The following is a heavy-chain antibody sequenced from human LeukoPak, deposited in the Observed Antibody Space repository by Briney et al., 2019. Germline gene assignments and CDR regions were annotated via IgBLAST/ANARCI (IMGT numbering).Heavy chain of an antibody. J-gene: IGHJ4*02. D-gene: IGHD6-19*01. CDR1: GGSISSYY. Sequence: SETLSLTCTVSGGSISSYYWSWIWQPPGPGLEWLGRIYTSGSTNYNHSLNSRVTMSVDTTRNQFSLKLSSVTAADTAVYYCARGLGAIAVAGWSYYFDYWGQGTLVTVS. V-gene: IGHV4-4*07. CDR2: IYTSGST. CDR3: ARGLGAIAVAGWSYYFDY.